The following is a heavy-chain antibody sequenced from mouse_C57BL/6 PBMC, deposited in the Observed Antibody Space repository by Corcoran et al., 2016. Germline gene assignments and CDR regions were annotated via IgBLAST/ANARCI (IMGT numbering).Heavy chain of an antibody. V-gene: IGHV1-26*01. CDR1: GYTFTDYY. CDR2: INPNNGGT. CDR3: ARRDYYGSSQPFDY. D-gene: IGHD1-1*01. J-gene: IGHJ2*01. Sequence: EVQLQQSGPELVKPGASVKISCKASGYTFTDYYMNWVKQSNGKSLEWIGDINPNNGGTSYNQKFKGKATLTVDKSSSTAYMELRSLTSEDSAVYYCARRDYYGSSQPFDYWGQGTTLTVSS.